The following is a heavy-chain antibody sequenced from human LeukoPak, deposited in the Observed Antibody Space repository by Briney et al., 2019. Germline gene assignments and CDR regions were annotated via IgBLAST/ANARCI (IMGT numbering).Heavy chain of an antibody. Sequence: GRSLRLSCAASGFTFDDYAMHWVRQAPGKGLEWVSSISGSSTYKFYADSVKGRFTISRDNAKNSLYLQMNSLRAEDTAVYYCARARGLWFGELYNFDYWGQGTLVTVSS. CDR3: ARARGLWFGELYNFDY. J-gene: IGHJ4*02. CDR2: ISGSSTYK. D-gene: IGHD3-10*01. CDR1: GFTFDDYA. V-gene: IGHV3-9*01.